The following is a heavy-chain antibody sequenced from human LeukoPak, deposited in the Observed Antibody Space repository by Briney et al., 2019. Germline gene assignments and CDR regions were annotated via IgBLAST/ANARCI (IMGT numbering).Heavy chain of an antibody. V-gene: IGHV3-11*01. CDR1: GFTFSDYY. J-gene: IGHJ4*02. CDR3: ARELPPLPRGYADY. Sequence: PGGSLRLSCAASGFTFSDYYMSWIRQAPGKGLEWVSYISSSGSTIYYADSVKGRFTISRGNAKNSLYLQMNSLRAEDTAVYYCARELPPLPRGYADYWGQGTLVTVSS. CDR2: ISSSGSTI. D-gene: IGHD5-12*01.